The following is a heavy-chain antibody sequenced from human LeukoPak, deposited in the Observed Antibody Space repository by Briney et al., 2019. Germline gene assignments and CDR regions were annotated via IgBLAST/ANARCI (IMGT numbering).Heavy chain of an antibody. Sequence: GGSLRLSCAASGFAFSSHSMNWVRQAPGKGLEWVSSISGTSTYIYFANSLKGRFSISRDNAKNSLYLQMNSLRAEDTAVYFCARAILSEIIAAEAFFDSWGQGTLVIVSS. D-gene: IGHD6-13*01. CDR1: GFAFSSHS. CDR3: ARAILSEIIAAEAFFDS. J-gene: IGHJ4*02. CDR2: ISGTSTYI. V-gene: IGHV3-21*06.